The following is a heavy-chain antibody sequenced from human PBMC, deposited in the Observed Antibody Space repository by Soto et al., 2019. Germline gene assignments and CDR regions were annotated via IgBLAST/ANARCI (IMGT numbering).Heavy chain of an antibody. CDR2: INSDGSST. V-gene: IGHV3-74*01. CDR1: GFTFSSYW. CDR3: ARRGPGTYFDY. D-gene: IGHD6-13*01. J-gene: IGHJ4*02. Sequence: PGGSLRLSCAASGFTFSSYWMHWVRQAPGKGLVWVSRINSDGSSTYYADSVKGRFTISRDNAKNTLYLQMNSLRAEDTAVYYCARRGPGTYFDYWGQGTLVTVSS.